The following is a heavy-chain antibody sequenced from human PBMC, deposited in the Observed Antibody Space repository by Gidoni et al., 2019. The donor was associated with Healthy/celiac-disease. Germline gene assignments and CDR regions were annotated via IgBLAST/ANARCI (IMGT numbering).Heavy chain of an antibody. Sequence: QVQLVESGGGVVQPGRSLRLSCAASGFTFSSYGMHWVRQAPGKGLEWVAVIWYDGSNKYYADSVKGRFTISRDNSKNPLYLQMNSLRAEDTAVYYCARDNVLRYFDWLSEGYYSYGMDVWGQGTTVTVSS. D-gene: IGHD3-9*01. CDR1: GFTFSSYG. V-gene: IGHV3-33*08. CDR3: ARDNVLRYFDWLSEGYYSYGMDV. CDR2: IWYDGSNK. J-gene: IGHJ6*02.